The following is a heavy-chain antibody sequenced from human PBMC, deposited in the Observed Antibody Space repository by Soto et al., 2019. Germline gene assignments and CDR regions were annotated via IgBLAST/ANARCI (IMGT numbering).Heavy chain of an antibody. J-gene: IGHJ4*02. Sequence: SQTLSLTCAISGDSVSSNSAAWNWIRQSPSRDLEWLGRTYYRFKWYNDYAVSVKSRITINPDTSKNQFPLQLNSVTPEDTAVHYCARDSARQQLAYYFDYRGQGTLVTVSS. V-gene: IGHV6-1*01. D-gene: IGHD6-13*01. CDR3: ARDSARQQLAYYFDY. CDR2: TYYRFKWYN. CDR1: GDSVSSNSAA.